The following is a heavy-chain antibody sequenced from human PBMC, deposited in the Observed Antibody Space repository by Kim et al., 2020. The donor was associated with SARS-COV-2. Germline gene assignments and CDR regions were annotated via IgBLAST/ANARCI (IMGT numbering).Heavy chain of an antibody. CDR3: ARDYSRGYHAFDI. D-gene: IGHD3-22*01. V-gene: IGHV4-31*02. Sequence: YNPYLRSRMTRSIDTSKNQLSVKLSSVTAADTAVYYCARDYSRGYHAFDIWGQGTMVTVSS. J-gene: IGHJ3*02.